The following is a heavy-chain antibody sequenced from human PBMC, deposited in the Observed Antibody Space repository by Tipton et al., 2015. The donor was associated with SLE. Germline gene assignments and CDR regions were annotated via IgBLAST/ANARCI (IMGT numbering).Heavy chain of an antibody. J-gene: IGHJ4*02. Sequence: TLSLTCNVSGDSISTGYYYWGWIRQPPGKGLEWIGSVYYGGTTYYTPSLKSRVTISVDTSRNQFSLKLSSVTAADTAVYYCAHDFWSGPLDYFDYWGQGILVTVSS. V-gene: IGHV4-39*01. CDR1: GDSISTGYYY. CDR3: AHDFWSGPLDYFDY. CDR2: VYYGGTT. D-gene: IGHD3-3*01.